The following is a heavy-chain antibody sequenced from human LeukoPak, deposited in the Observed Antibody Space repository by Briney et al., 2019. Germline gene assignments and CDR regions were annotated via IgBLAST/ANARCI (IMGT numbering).Heavy chain of an antibody. V-gene: IGHV4-59*12. D-gene: IGHD3-3*01. CDR2: IYYSGST. Sequence: SETLSLTCTVSGGSISSYYWSWIRQPPGKGLEWIGYIYYSGSTNYNPSLKSRVTISVDTSKNQFSLKLSSVTAADTAVYYCARDGRVPYDFWSGYFPYYYYGMDVWGQGTTVTVSS. J-gene: IGHJ6*02. CDR1: GGSISSYY. CDR3: ARDGRVPYDFWSGYFPYYYYGMDV.